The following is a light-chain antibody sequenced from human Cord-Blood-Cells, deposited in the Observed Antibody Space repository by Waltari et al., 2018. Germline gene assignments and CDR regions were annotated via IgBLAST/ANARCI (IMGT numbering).Light chain of an antibody. CDR3: QQRSDWPPT. Sequence: EIVLTQSTATLSLSPGERATHSCGASQSVSSYLAWYQQKLGQAPRLLIYDASNRATGIPARFSGSGFGTDFTLTISSLEPEDFAGYYCQQRSDWPPTFGGGTKVEIK. CDR2: DAS. J-gene: IGKJ4*01. CDR1: QSVSSY. V-gene: IGKV3-11*01.